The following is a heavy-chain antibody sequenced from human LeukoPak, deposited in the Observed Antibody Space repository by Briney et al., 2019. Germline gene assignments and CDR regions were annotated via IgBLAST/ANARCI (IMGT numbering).Heavy chain of an antibody. CDR3: AKDRLGPLFWSGYYTT. Sequence: PGGSQRLSCAASGFTFDDYAMHWVRQAPGKGLEWVSLISGDGGSTYYADSVKGRFTISRDNSKNSLYLQMNSLRTEDTALYYCAKDRLGPLFWSGYYTTWGQGTLVTVSS. CDR1: GFTFDDYA. CDR2: ISGDGGST. V-gene: IGHV3-43*02. J-gene: IGHJ5*02. D-gene: IGHD3-3*01.